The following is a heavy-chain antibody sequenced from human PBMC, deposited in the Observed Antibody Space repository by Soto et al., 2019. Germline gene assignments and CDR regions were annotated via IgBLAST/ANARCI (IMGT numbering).Heavy chain of an antibody. J-gene: IGHJ3*02. CDR3: ANVSPSYDSSGPGGAFDI. D-gene: IGHD3-22*01. CDR2: ISGSGGRT. CDR1: GFTFSSYA. Sequence: GGSLRLSCAASGFTFSSYAMIWVRQSPGKGLEWVSAISGSGGRTYYADSVKGRFTISRDNSKNTLSLQMNSMRAEDTAVYYCANVSPSYDSSGPGGAFDIWGQGTMVTVSS. V-gene: IGHV3-23*01.